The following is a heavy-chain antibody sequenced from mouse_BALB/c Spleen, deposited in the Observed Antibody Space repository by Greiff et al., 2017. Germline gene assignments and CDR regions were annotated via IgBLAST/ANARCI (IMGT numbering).Heavy chain of an antibody. Sequence: VKLMESGPGLVAPSQSLSITCTVSGFSLTSYGVHWVRQPPGKGLEWLGVIWAGGSTNYNSALMSRLSISKDNSKSQVFLKMNSLQTDDTAMYYCAKVLRRGDAMDYWGQGTSVTVSS. CDR3: AKVLRRGDAMDY. CDR1: GFSLTSYG. CDR2: IWAGGST. D-gene: IGHD2-12*01. J-gene: IGHJ4*01. V-gene: IGHV2-9*02.